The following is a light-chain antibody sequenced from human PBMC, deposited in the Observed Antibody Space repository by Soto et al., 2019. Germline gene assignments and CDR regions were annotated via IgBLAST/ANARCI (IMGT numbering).Light chain of an antibody. Sequence: EIVLTQSPGTLSLSPGDRATLSCRASQSVTSSDLAWYQQKPGQAPRLLIYGASTRATGIPDRCSGSGSGTDFTLTISSMEPEDFSVYYCQQYGGSPLYTFGQGTKLEIK. CDR3: QQYGGSPLYT. CDR2: GAS. CDR1: QSVTSSD. V-gene: IGKV3-20*01. J-gene: IGKJ2*01.